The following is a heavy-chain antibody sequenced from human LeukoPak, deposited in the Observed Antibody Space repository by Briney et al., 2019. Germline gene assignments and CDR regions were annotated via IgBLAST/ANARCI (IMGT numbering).Heavy chain of an antibody. Sequence: GVLRLSCAASGFTFSSYWMSWVRQAPGKGLEWVANIKQDGSEKYYVDSVKGRFTISRDNAKNSLYLQMNSLRAEDTAAYYCASLVSTDAVWQEAFDIWGQGTMVTVSS. CDR3: ASLVSTDAVWQEAFDI. D-gene: IGHD2-8*01. V-gene: IGHV3-7*01. CDR2: IKQDGSEK. J-gene: IGHJ3*02. CDR1: GFTFSSYW.